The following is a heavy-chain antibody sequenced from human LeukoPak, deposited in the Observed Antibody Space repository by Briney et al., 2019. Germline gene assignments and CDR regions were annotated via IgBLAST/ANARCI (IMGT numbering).Heavy chain of an antibody. D-gene: IGHD2-2*01. Sequence: ASVKVSCKASGYTFTGYYMHWVRQAPGQGREWMGWINPNSGGTHYAQKFQGRVTMTRDTSISTAYMELSRLRSDDTAVYYCATDIVVVPAAMPASDPWGEGTLVTVSS. CDR2: INPNSGGT. CDR3: ATDIVVVPAAMPASDP. V-gene: IGHV1-2*02. J-gene: IGHJ5*02. CDR1: GYTFTGYY.